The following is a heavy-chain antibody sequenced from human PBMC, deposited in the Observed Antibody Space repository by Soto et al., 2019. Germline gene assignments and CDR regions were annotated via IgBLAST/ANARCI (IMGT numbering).Heavy chain of an antibody. CDR2: IIPIFGTA. V-gene: IGHV1-69*12. D-gene: IGHD2-2*01. CDR1: GGTFSSYA. Sequence: QVQLVKSGAEVKKPGSPVKVSCKASGGTFSSYAISWVRQAPGQGLEWMGGIIPIFGTANYAQKFQGRVTITADESTSTAHMELSSLRSEDTAVYYCARDAVGYCISTSCSSHFDLWGRGTLVTVSS. J-gene: IGHJ2*01. CDR3: ARDAVGYCISTSCSSHFDL.